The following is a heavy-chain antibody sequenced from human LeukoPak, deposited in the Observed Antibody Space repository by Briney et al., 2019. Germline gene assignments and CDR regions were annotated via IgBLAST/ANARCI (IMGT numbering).Heavy chain of an antibody. J-gene: IGHJ4*02. CDR3: ARGDTAQGYYFDY. CDR2: ISYDGSNK. Sequence: GGSLRLSCAASGFTFSSYGMHWVRQAPGKGLEWVAVISYDGSNKYYADSVKGRFTISRDNSKNTLYPQMNSLRAEDTAVYYCARGDTAQGYYFDYWGQGTLVTVSS. CDR1: GFTFSSYG. D-gene: IGHD5-18*01. V-gene: IGHV3-30*03.